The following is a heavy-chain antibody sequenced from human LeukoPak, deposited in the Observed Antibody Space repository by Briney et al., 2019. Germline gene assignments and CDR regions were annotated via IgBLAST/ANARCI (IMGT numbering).Heavy chain of an antibody. V-gene: IGHV4-39*01. D-gene: IGHD1-26*01. CDR1: GGSISSSSYY. J-gene: IGHJ4*02. Sequence: SETLSLTCTVSGGSISSSSYYWGWIRQPPGQGLEWVGNIYYSVSTYYNPSLKSRVTISADTSKNQFSLKLGSVTAADTAVYYCARSYSGTFYYDYWGQGTLVTVSS. CDR2: IYYSVST. CDR3: ARSYSGTFYYDY.